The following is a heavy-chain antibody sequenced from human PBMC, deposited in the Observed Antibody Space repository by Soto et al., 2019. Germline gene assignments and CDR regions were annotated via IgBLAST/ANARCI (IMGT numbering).Heavy chain of an antibody. CDR2: ISSGDSYI. CDR1: GFTFSNYK. J-gene: IGHJ6*02. Sequence: GGSLRLSCAASGFTFSNYKMNWVRQAPGKGLEWISAISSGDSYIYYADSVKGRFTIPRDDAKNSLYLQMSSLSVEDTAVYYCVRDSSQRDVWGQGTTVTVSS. CDR3: VRDSSQRDV. V-gene: IGHV3-21*01.